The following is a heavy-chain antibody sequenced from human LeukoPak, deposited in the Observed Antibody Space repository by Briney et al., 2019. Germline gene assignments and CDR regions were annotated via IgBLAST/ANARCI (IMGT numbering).Heavy chain of an antibody. V-gene: IGHV3-66*01. Sequence: GGSLRLSCAASGFTVSSNYMSWVRQAPGKGLEWVSVIYSGGSTYYADSVKGRFTISRDNSKNTLYLQMNSLRAEDTAVYYCARGLYDGSGYYFAFDIWGQGTMVTVSS. CDR1: GFTVSSNY. J-gene: IGHJ3*02. CDR3: ARGLYDGSGYYFAFDI. D-gene: IGHD3-22*01. CDR2: IYSGGST.